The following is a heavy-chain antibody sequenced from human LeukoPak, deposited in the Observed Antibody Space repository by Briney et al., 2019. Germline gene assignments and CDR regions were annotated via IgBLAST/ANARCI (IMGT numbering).Heavy chain of an antibody. CDR1: GFSFSNSG. J-gene: IGHJ4*02. Sequence: TGGSLRLSCAASGFSFSNSGMSWVRQAPAKGLEWVAGISGGGANTHHAGSVKGRFTISRDNSKNTLFLQMNSLRDEDTAIYYCSKWNGYGDYWGQGTLVTVSS. D-gene: IGHD1-1*01. V-gene: IGHV3-23*01. CDR3: SKWNGYGDY. CDR2: ISGGGANT.